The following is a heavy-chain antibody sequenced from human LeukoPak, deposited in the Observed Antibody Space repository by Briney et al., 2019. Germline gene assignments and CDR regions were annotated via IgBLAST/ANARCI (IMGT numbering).Heavy chain of an antibody. CDR2: IYYGGTT. D-gene: IGHD4-17*01. V-gene: IGHV4-39*07. CDR3: TPGDYLAYMDV. CDR1: GASISSSGYY. J-gene: IGHJ6*03. Sequence: PSETLSLTCSVSGASISSSGYYWGWIRQSPGKGLAWIGSIYYGGTTYFNPSLKSRVTISVDTSKSQFSLRLSSVTAADTAVYYCTPGDYLAYMDVWGKGTTVTVSS.